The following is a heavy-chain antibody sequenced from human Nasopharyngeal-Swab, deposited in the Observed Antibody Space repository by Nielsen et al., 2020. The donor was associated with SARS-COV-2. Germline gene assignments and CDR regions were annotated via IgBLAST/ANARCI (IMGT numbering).Heavy chain of an antibody. CDR3: ARSGSYYYGMDV. Sequence: SETLSLTCTVSGGSISSYCWSWIRQPPGKGLEWIGYIYYSGSTNYNPSLKRRVTISVDTSKNQFSLKLSSVTAADTAVYYCARSGSYYYGMDVWGQGTTVTVSS. V-gene: IGHV4-59*01. J-gene: IGHJ6*02. CDR1: GGSISSYC. CDR2: IYYSGST.